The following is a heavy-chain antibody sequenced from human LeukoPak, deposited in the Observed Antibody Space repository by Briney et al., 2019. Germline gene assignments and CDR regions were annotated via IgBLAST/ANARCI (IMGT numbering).Heavy chain of an antibody. Sequence: SETLSLTCAVYGGSFRGYYWSWIRQPPGKGLEWIGEINHSGSTNYNPSLKSRVTISVDTSKNQFSLKLSSVTAADTAVYYCARGRRLAVAGTNFDYWGQGTLVTVSS. CDR3: ARGRRLAVAGTNFDY. J-gene: IGHJ4*02. CDR1: GGSFRGYY. CDR2: INHSGST. D-gene: IGHD6-19*01. V-gene: IGHV4-34*01.